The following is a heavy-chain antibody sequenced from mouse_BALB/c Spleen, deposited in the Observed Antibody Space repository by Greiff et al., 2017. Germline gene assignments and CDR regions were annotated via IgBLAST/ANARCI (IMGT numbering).Heavy chain of an antibody. CDR1: GYSITSGYS. CDR2: IHYSGST. Sequence: EVKLVESGPDLVKPSQSLSLTCTVTGYSITSGYSWHWIRQFPGNKLEWMGYIHYSGSTNYNPSLKSRISITRDTSKNQFFLQLNSVTTEDTATYYCAKSPYYYGSSSYAMDYWGQGTSVTVSS. D-gene: IGHD1-1*01. CDR3: AKSPYYYGSSSYAMDY. J-gene: IGHJ4*01. V-gene: IGHV3-1*02.